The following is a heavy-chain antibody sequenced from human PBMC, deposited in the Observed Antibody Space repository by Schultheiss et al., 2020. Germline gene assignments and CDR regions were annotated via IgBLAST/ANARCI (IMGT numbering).Heavy chain of an antibody. Sequence: SETLSLTCTVSGGSISSSTYYWGWIRQPPGKGLEWIGNIYYSGSTYYNPSLKSRVTISVDTSKNQFSLKLSSVTAADTAVYYCARSIAAAAPWAYDVWGQGRRVTVSS. CDR1: GGSISSSTYY. CDR2: IYYSGST. CDR3: ARSIAAAAPWAYDV. J-gene: IGHJ4*01. V-gene: IGHV4-39*01. D-gene: IGHD6-13*01.